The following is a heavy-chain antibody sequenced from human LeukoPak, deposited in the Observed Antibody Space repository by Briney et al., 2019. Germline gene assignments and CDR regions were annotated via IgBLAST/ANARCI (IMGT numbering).Heavy chain of an antibody. V-gene: IGHV4-34*01. CDR1: GGSFSGYY. CDR3: ASTSGYDSDGYPNY. D-gene: IGHD5-12*01. Sequence: SETLSLTCAVYGGSFSGYYWSWIRQPPGKGLEWIGEINHSGSTNYNPSLKSRVTISVDTSKNQFSLKLSYVTAADTAVYYCASTSGYDSDGYPNYWGQRTPVTVSS. J-gene: IGHJ4*02. CDR2: INHSGST.